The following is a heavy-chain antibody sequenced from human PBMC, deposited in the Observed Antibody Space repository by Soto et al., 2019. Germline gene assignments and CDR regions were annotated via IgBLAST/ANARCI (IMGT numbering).Heavy chain of an antibody. CDR1: GFTFSSYA. Sequence: GGSLRLSCAASGFTFSSYAITWVRQAPGKGLEWVSVISGSGDRTYYADSVKGRFTISRDNSKNTLYLQMNSLRAEDTAVYYCASGRGRYFYYGRDVWGQGTTVTVSS. CDR2: ISGSGDRT. J-gene: IGHJ6*02. D-gene: IGHD1-26*01. V-gene: IGHV3-23*01. CDR3: ASGRGRYFYYGRDV.